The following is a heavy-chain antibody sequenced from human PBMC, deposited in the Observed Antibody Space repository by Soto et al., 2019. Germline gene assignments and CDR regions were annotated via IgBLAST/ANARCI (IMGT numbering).Heavy chain of an antibody. D-gene: IGHD3-9*01. CDR1: GFTFSSYS. J-gene: IGHJ6*02. V-gene: IGHV3-21*01. CDR2: ISSSSSYI. Sequence: PGGSLRLSCAASGFTFSSYSMNWVRQAPGKGLEWVSSISSSSSYIYYADSVKGRFTISRDNAKNSLYLQMNSLRAEDTAVYYCAREGSYDILTGYFPAYKYYYYYGMDVWGQGTTVTVSS. CDR3: AREGSYDILTGYFPAYKYYYYYGMDV.